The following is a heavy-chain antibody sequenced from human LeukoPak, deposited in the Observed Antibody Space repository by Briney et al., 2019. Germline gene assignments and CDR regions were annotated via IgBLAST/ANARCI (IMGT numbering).Heavy chain of an antibody. CDR3: ARDGAISGSAYYYYMDV. J-gene: IGHJ6*03. V-gene: IGHV3-7*01. Sequence: QTGGSLRLSCAASGFTFSSYWMSWVRQAPGKGLEWVANIKQDGSEKYYVDSVKGRFTISRDNAKNSLYLQMNSLRAEDTAVYYCARDGAISGSAYYYYMDVWGKGTTVTVSS. CDR2: IKQDGSEK. D-gene: IGHD3-3*01. CDR1: GFTFSSYW.